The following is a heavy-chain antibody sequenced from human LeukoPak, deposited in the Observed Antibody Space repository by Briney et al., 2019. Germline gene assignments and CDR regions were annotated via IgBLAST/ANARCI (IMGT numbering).Heavy chain of an antibody. Sequence: KPGGSLRLSCAASGFTFSSYSMNWVRQAPGKGLEWVSSISSSSSYIYYADSVKGRFTISRDNAKNSLYLQMNSLRAEDTAVYYCASARYCSGTSCRDYWGQGTLVTVSS. CDR2: ISSSSSYI. D-gene: IGHD2-15*01. J-gene: IGHJ4*02. CDR1: GFTFSSYS. CDR3: ASARYCSGTSCRDY. V-gene: IGHV3-21*01.